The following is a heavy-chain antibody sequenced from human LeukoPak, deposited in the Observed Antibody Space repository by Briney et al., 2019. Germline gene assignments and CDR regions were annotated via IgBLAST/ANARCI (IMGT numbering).Heavy chain of an antibody. CDR1: GFTFSTYA. Sequence: GSLRLSCAASGFTFSTYAMSWVRQAPGKGLEWVSGISGSGGSTYYADSVKGRFTISRDNSKNTLYLQMNSLRAEDTAVYHCAKAFSSSWYYFDYWGQGTLVAVSS. D-gene: IGHD6-13*01. J-gene: IGHJ4*02. CDR2: ISGSGGST. CDR3: AKAFSSSWYYFDY. V-gene: IGHV3-23*01.